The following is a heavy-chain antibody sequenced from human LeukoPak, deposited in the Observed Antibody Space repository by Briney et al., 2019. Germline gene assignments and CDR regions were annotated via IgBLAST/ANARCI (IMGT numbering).Heavy chain of an antibody. CDR3: ARRLTQYDCFDP. CDR2: TYYRSTWYN. D-gene: IGHD2-2*01. CDR1: GDSVSSNSVT. J-gene: IGHJ5*02. Sequence: SQTLSLTCAISGDSVSSNSVTWNWIRQSPSRGLEWLGRTYYRSTWYNDYAVSVRGRITVNPDTSKNQFSRHLISVTPEDTAVYYCARRLTQYDCFDPWGQGILVTVSS. V-gene: IGHV6-1*01.